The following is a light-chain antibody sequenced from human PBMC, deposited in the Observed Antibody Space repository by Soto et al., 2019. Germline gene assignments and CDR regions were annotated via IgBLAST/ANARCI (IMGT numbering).Light chain of an antibody. J-gene: IGLJ2*01. Sequence: QSALTQPASVSGSPGQSITISCTGTSSDVGGYNYVSWYQQHPGKAPKLIIYEVSNRPSGVSNRFSGSKSGNTASLTISGLQAEDVADYYCSSYTSSSTRVFGGGTKRTVL. CDR2: EVS. V-gene: IGLV2-14*01. CDR3: SSYTSSSTRV. CDR1: SSDVGGYNY.